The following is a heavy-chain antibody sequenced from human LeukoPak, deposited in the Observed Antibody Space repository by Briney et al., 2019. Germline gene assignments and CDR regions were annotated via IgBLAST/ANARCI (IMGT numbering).Heavy chain of an antibody. Sequence: PGGSLRLSCAASGFTFSSYSMNWVRQAPGKGLEWVSYISSSSGTIYYADSVKGRFTISRDNAKNSLYLQMNSLRAEDTAVYYCARDKLSGSSSWYAHYYYYYYMDVWGKGTTVTVSS. CDR2: ISSSSGTI. V-gene: IGHV3-48*04. CDR3: ARDKLSGSSSWYAHYYYYYYMDV. D-gene: IGHD6-13*01. CDR1: GFTFSSYS. J-gene: IGHJ6*03.